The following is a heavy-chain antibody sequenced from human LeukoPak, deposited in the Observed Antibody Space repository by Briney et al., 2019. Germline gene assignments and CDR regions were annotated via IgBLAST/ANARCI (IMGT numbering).Heavy chain of an antibody. CDR2: IHYSGST. J-gene: IGHJ5*02. D-gene: IGHD3-10*01. CDR1: GGSISSYY. CDR3: ARAVRDRGVILPWFDP. V-gene: IGHV4-59*01. Sequence: KTSETLSLTCTVSGGSISSYYWSWIRQPPGKGLEWIGYIHYSGSTNYNPSLKSRVTISVDTSKNQFSLKLSSVIAADTAVYYCARAVRDRGVILPWFDPWGQGTLVTVSS.